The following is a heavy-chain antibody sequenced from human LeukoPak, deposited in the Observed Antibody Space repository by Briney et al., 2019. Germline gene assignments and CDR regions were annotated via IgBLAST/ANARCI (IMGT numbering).Heavy chain of an antibody. J-gene: IGHJ4*02. Sequence: GGSLRLSCAASGFTVSSNYMSWVRQAPGKGLEWVSVISASGGRTAYADSVKGRFIVSRDNSKSTLYLQMNSLRAEDTAVYFCVEGGAPSYYDGSGDAYFDYWGQGTLVTVSS. V-gene: IGHV3-23*01. D-gene: IGHD3-22*01. CDR1: GFTVSSNY. CDR2: ISASGGRT. CDR3: VEGGAPSYYDGSGDAYFDY.